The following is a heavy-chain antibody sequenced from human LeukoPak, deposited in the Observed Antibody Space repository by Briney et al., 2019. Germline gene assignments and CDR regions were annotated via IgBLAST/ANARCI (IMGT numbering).Heavy chain of an antibody. CDR1: GFTFSSYG. CDR2: ISYDGSNK. J-gene: IGHJ3*01. D-gene: IGHD3/OR15-3a*01. Sequence: PGGSLRLSCAASGFTFSSYGMHWVRQAPGKGLEWVVVISYDGSNKYYADSVKGRFTISRDNSKNTPYLQMNSVRAEDTAVYYCGRVSWDWANYPFDVWGQGTKVTVSS. CDR3: GRVSWDWANYPFDV. V-gene: IGHV3-30*03.